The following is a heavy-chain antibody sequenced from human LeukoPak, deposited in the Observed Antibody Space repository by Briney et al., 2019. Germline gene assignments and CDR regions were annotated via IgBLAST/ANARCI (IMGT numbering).Heavy chain of an antibody. Sequence: GGSLRLSCAASGFTFSSYGMHWVRQAPGKGLEWEAVISYDGSNKYYADSVKSRFTISRDNSKNTLYLQMNSLRAEDTAVYYCAKDYCTNGVCYYFDYWGQGTLVTVSS. CDR2: ISYDGSNK. CDR1: GFTFSSYG. CDR3: AKDYCTNGVCYYFDY. J-gene: IGHJ4*02. D-gene: IGHD2-8*01. V-gene: IGHV3-30*18.